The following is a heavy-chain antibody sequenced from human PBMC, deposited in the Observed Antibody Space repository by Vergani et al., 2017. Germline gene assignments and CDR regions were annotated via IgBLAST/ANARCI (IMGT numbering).Heavy chain of an antibody. CDR1: GFTVSSNY. J-gene: IGHJ4*02. CDR3: ASGGWSSVSPNDY. D-gene: IGHD6-19*01. V-gene: IGHV3-53*01. Sequence: EVQLAESGGGLIQPGGSLRLSCAASGFTVSSNYMSWVRQAPGKGLEWVSVIYSGGSTYYADSVKGRFTISRDNSKNTLYLQMNSLRAEDTAVYYCASGGWSSVSPNDYWGQGTLVTVSS. CDR2: IYSGGST.